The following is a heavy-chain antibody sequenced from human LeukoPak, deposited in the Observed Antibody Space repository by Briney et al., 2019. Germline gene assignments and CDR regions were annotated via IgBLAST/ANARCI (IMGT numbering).Heavy chain of an antibody. Sequence: SETLSLTCTVSGGSISSYYWSWIRQPPGKGLEWIGYIHFSGSTNYNPSLKSRVTVSDDKSKNQLSLKLSSVTAADTAVYYCARIFRGTYFDYWGQGTLVTVSS. CDR2: IHFSGST. J-gene: IGHJ4*02. CDR1: GGSISSYY. CDR3: ARIFRGTYFDY. D-gene: IGHD3-10*01. V-gene: IGHV4-59*01.